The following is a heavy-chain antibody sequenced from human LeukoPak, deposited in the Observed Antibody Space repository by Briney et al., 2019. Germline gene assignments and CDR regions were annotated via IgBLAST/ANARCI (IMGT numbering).Heavy chain of an antibody. V-gene: IGHV1-2*02. CDR3: AREGTIYGVDV. J-gene: IGHJ6*02. D-gene: IGHD4/OR15-4a*01. CDR2: INPNSGDT. Sequence: GAPVKVSCKASGYTFTGYYMHWVRQAPGQGLEWMGWINPNSGDTKYAQKFQGRVTLTRDTSISTAYMELSRLRSDDTAVYYCAREGTIYGVDVWGQGTTVTVSS. CDR1: GYTFTGYY.